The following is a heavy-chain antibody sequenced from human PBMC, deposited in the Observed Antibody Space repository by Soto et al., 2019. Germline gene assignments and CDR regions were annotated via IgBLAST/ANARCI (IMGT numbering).Heavy chain of an antibody. CDR2: IRSKGNNYAT. V-gene: IGHV3-73*01. D-gene: IGHD3-3*01. Sequence: EVQLVESGGGLVQPGGSLKLSCAASGFTFSGPAMHWVRQASGKGLEWVGRIRSKGNNYATAYGASLKGRFTISRDDSKNTAYLQMNSLNTEDPAVYYCSRQASDFWSGKPQYYMDVWGKGTTVTVSS. J-gene: IGHJ6*03. CDR1: GFTFSGPA. CDR3: SRQASDFWSGKPQYYMDV.